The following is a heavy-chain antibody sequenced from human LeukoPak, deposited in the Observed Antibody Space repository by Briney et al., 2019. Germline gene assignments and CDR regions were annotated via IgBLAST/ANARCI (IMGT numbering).Heavy chain of an antibody. D-gene: IGHD3-22*01. CDR3: ARDKGDYDTSGSLFVF. CDR1: GFTFSRYW. J-gene: IGHJ4*02. V-gene: IGHV3-7*03. Sequence: GGSLRLSCAASGFTFSRYWMSWVRQAPRKGLEWVANIKQVGSETYYEDSVKGRFTISRDNAKNSLYLQMNRLRAEDTAVYYCARDKGDYDTSGSLFVFGGQGTLVTVSS. CDR2: IKQVGSET.